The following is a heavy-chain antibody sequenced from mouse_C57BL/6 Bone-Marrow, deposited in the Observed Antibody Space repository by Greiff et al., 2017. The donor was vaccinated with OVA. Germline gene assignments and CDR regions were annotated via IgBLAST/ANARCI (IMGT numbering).Heavy chain of an antibody. V-gene: IGHV1-4*01. CDR1: GYTFTSYT. CDR2: INPSSGYT. Sequence: VQLQQSGAELARPGASVKMSCKASGYTFTSYTMHWVNQRPGQGLEWIGYINPSSGYTKYNQKFKDKATLTADKSSSTAYMQLSSLTSEDSAVYYCARSPLWLNFDYWGQGTTLTVSS. CDR3: ARSPLWLNFDY. D-gene: IGHD6-1*01. J-gene: IGHJ2*01.